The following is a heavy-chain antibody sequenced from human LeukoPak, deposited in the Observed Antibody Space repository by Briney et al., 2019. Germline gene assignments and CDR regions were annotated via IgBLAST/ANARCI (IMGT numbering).Heavy chain of an antibody. CDR3: AREGISRKMDFDY. CDR1: GFTFSSHA. D-gene: IGHD2/OR15-2a*01. V-gene: IGHV3-23*01. CDR2: ITDDNYDT. Sequence: PRGSLRLSCAASGFTFSSHAMSWVRQAPEKGLEWVSSITDDNYDTFYADSVKGRFTISRDESKNTLYLHMKSLRAEDTAVYYCAREGISRKMDFDYWGQGTLVTVSS. J-gene: IGHJ4*02.